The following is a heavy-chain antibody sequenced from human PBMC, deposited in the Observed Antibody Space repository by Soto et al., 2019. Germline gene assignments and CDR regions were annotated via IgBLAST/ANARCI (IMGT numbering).Heavy chain of an antibody. CDR2: SFYRGST. CDR3: ATADGVVVVTPFFEY. Sequence: QLQLQESGPGLVKPSETLSLTCSVSGGSISSRTHYWGWIRQSPGKHLEWIGSSFYRGSTHYNPSRKTRDTISVDTSKNQVSLKVYSVTAADTALYYCATADGVVVVTPFFEYWGQGILVTVSS. J-gene: IGHJ4*02. V-gene: IGHV4-39*01. CDR1: GGSISSRTHY. D-gene: IGHD2-15*01.